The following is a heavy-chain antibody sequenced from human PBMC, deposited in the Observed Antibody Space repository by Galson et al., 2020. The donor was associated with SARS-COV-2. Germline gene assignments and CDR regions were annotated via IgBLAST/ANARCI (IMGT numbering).Heavy chain of an antibody. J-gene: IGHJ4*02. CDR3: AREEPRYSDSAGYVDL. Sequence: APVKLPCKASGGTLSSYASSWLRKAPGQGLEWMGKIIPKSGPAHYAQNFQGRVTITADTSTSTACMELSSLRSEDTAVYYGAREEPRYSDSAGYVDLWGQGTPGAVSS. CDR1: GGTLSSYA. D-gene: IGHD3-22*01. CDR2: IIPKSGPA. V-gene: IGHV1-69*06.